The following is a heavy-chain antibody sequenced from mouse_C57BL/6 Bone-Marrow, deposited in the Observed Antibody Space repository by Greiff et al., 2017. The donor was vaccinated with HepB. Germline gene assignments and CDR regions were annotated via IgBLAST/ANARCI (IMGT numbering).Heavy chain of an antibody. CDR1: GYTFTDYK. CDR2: INPNNGGT. V-gene: IGHV1-18*01. Sequence: DVKLQESGPELVKPGASVKIPCKASGYTFTDYKMDWVKQRHGKSLERIGDINPNNGGTIYNQKFKGKATLTVDKSSSTAYMELRSLTSEDTAVYYCASLSYGGYYVWFAYWGQGTLVAVSA. D-gene: IGHD2-3*01. CDR3: ASLSYGGYYVWFAY. J-gene: IGHJ3*01.